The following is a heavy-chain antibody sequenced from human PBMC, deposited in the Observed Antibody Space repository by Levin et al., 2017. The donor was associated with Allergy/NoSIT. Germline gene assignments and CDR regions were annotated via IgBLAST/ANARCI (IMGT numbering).Heavy chain of an antibody. Sequence: PGGSLRLSCAASGFTFSSYAMNWVRQAPGQGLEWVSSVSIDGRYTFYADSVKDRFTISRDNSKDTLFLRMNSLRAEDTALYYCAKDDGAAYYSFDSWGQGTLVTVSS. D-gene: IGHD1-26*01. J-gene: IGHJ4*02. CDR3: AKDDGAAYYSFDS. CDR1: GFTFSSYA. V-gene: IGHV3-23*01. CDR2: VSIDGRYT.